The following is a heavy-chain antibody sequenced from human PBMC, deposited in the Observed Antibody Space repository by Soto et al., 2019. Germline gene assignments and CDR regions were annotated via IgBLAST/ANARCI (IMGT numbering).Heavy chain of an antibody. J-gene: IGHJ6*03. D-gene: IGHD3-10*01. CDR3: ARMGTMVRGVTRDYYYYYMDV. CDR1: GGSFSGYY. V-gene: IGHV4-34*01. CDR2: INHSGST. Sequence: SETLSLTCAVYGGSFSGYYWSWIRQPPGKGLEWIGEINHSGSTNYNPSLKSRVTISVDTSKNQFSLKLSSVTAADTAVYYCARMGTMVRGVTRDYYYYYMDVWGKGTTVTVSS.